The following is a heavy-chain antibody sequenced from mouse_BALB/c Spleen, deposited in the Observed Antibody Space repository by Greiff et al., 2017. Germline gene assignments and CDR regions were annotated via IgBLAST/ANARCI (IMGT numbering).Heavy chain of an antibody. CDR3: ARSPARGYFDY. Sequence: VQLQQSGAELVKPGASVKLSCTASGFNIKDTYMHWVKQRPEQGLEWIGRIDPANGNTKYDPKFQGKATITADTSSNTAYLQLSSLTSEDTAVYYCARSPARGYFDYWGQGTTLTVSS. J-gene: IGHJ2*01. CDR1: GFNIKDTY. CDR2: IDPANGNT. V-gene: IGHV14-3*02. D-gene: IGHD3-3*01.